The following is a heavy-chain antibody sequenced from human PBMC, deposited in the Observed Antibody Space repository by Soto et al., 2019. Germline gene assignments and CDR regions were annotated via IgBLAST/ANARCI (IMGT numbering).Heavy chain of an antibody. D-gene: IGHD3-9*01. Sequence: QITLKESGPTLLKPPQPLTLTCTFSGFSLSTSKVGVAWIRQPPGKALEWLALIYWDDDKRYSPYLKSRLTITQDTSKNQVVLTMTNMDPVDTATYYCTHRRGFDIFDSWGQGTLVTVSS. CDR1: GFSLSTSKVG. CDR2: IYWDDDK. J-gene: IGHJ4*02. V-gene: IGHV2-5*02. CDR3: THRRGFDIFDS.